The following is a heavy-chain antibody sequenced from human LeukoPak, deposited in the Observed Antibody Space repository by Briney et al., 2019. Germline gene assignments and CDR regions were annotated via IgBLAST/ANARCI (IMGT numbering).Heavy chain of an antibody. V-gene: IGHV3-48*03. J-gene: IGHJ4*02. D-gene: IGHD2-2*01. CDR1: GFTFSTYE. Sequence: GGSLRLSCAASGFTFSTYEMNWVRQAPGKGLEWVSYITGSRSTMEYADSVKGRFTVSRDNAKNSLYLQMNSLRDEDTAVYYCARDDKYAFDYWGQGTLVTVSS. CDR2: ITGSRSTM. CDR3: ARDDKYAFDY.